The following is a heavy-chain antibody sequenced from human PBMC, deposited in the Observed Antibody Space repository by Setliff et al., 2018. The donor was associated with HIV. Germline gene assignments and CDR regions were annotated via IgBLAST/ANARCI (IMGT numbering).Heavy chain of an antibody. CDR3: ARASPAPRAYGSGSYLAW. D-gene: IGHD3-10*01. V-gene: IGHV1-18*01. J-gene: IGHJ4*02. CDR2: FNTYNGNT. CDR1: GYTFNSYG. Sequence: GASVKVSCKTSGYTFNSYGISWVRQAPGQGLEWMGWFNTYNGNTNYAQKLQGRVTMTRDTSTTTAYMELSSLRSEDTALYYCARASPAPRAYGSGSYLAWWGLGTLVTVSS.